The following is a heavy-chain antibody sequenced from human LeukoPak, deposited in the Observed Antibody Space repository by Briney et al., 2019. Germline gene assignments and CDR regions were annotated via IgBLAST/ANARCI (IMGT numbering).Heavy chain of an antibody. V-gene: IGHV4-59*12. CDR1: GVSMSTYY. J-gene: IGHJ4*02. CDR2: IYSSGST. Sequence: PSDTLSLTCSVSGVSMSTYYWNWIRQTPEKGLEWIGYIYSSGSTYYNPSLKSRVTISVDTSKTQFSLNLSSVTAADAAVYYCARAIGGSFGFNFESWGQGTLVTVSS. D-gene: IGHD1-26*01. CDR3: ARAIGGSFGFNFES.